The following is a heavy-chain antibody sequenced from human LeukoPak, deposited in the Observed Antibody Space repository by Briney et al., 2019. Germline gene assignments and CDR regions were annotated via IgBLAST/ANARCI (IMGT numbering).Heavy chain of an antibody. CDR2: ISGDGRDI. J-gene: IGHJ4*02. D-gene: IGHD3-22*01. CDR3: ARDRHYYDSSGYYNPDY. CDR1: AFTFSSYG. V-gene: IGHV3-23*01. Sequence: WGSLRLSSAASAFTFSSYGMSWVRQAPGKGLECVSAISGDGRDIFYADAVKGRFTISRDNSKNTLYLQMNSLRAEDTAVYYCARDRHYYDSSGYYNPDYWGQGTLVTVSS.